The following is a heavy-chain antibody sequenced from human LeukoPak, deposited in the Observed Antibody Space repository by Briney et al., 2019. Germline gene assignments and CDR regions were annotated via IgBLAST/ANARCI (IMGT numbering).Heavy chain of an antibody. CDR1: GGSFNSGSYY. V-gene: IGHV4-61*01. CDR2: IYYSGST. CDR3: AGAAYSGSYHSDY. Sequence: SETLSLTCTVSGGSFNSGSYYWNWIRQPPGTGLEWIGYIYYSGSTNYNPSLKSRVTISVDTSKNQFSLKLSSVTAADTAVYYCAGAAYSGSYHSDYWGQGTLVTVSS. D-gene: IGHD1-26*01. J-gene: IGHJ4*02.